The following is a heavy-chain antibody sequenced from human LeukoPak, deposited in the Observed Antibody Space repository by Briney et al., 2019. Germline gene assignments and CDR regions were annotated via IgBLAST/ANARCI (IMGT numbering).Heavy chain of an antibody. Sequence: ASVKVSCKASGYTFTSYGISWVRQAPGQGLEWMGWISAYNGYTNYAQRLQGRVTMTTDTSTSTAYMELRSLRSDDTAAYYCARAHLHYGDSIHDLDYWGQGTLVTVSS. CDR2: ISAYNGYT. J-gene: IGHJ4*02. V-gene: IGHV1-18*01. CDR3: ARAHLHYGDSIHDLDY. CDR1: GYTFTSYG. D-gene: IGHD4-17*01.